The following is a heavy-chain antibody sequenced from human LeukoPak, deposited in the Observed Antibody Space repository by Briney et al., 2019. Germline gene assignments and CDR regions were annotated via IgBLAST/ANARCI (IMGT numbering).Heavy chain of an antibody. J-gene: IGHJ4*02. V-gene: IGHV4-39*01. CDR1: GGSIISSSYY. CDR2: IYYSGST. Sequence: SETLSLTCTVSGGSIISSSYYWGWIRQPPGKGLEWIGSIYYSGSTQYNASLKSRVTISVDTSENQFSLKLSSVTAADTAVYYCARLFLSGFRYFDYWGQGTLVTVSS. CDR3: ARLFLSGFRYFDY. D-gene: IGHD3-10*01.